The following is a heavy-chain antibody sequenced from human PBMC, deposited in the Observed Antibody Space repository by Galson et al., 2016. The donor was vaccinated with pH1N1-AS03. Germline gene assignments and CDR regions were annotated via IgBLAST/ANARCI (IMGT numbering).Heavy chain of an antibody. CDR1: GFTFSTHT. J-gene: IGHJ6*02. V-gene: IGHV3-30-3*01. CDR2: ISYDGGDK. Sequence: SLRLSCAASGFTFSTHTMHWVRQAPGKGLEWVAAISYDGGDKFYADSVKGRFTISRDNSKNTLYLQVNSLRAEDTAVYYCEREKINVGADYNRMDVWGQGTTVTVSS. D-gene: IGHD1-26*01. CDR3: EREKINVGADYNRMDV.